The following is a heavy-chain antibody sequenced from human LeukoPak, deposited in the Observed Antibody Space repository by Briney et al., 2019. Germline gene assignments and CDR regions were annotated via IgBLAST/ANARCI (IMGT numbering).Heavy chain of an antibody. V-gene: IGHV3-21*06. CDR1: GFTFSRYS. J-gene: IGHJ4*02. Sequence: GGSLRLSCAASGFTFSRYSMNWVRQAPGKGLGWVSGTSASSSYIFYADSVKGRFTISRDNAKNSVDLQMSSLRVEDSAVYYCARGGDPVDYWGQGTLVTVSS. CDR2: TSASSSYI. CDR3: ARGGDPVDY. D-gene: IGHD3-16*01.